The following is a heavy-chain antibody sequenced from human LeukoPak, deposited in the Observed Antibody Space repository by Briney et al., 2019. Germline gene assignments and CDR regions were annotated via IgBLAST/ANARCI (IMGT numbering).Heavy chain of an antibody. D-gene: IGHD5-12*01. J-gene: IGHJ4*02. CDR2: ISGGGDTT. CDR3: AKELRSHTGWPFDY. Sequence: GGSLRLSCAASGFTFRSYTMAWVRQAPGRGLEWVSGISGGGDTTYYVDSVNGRFTISRDNSKNTLYLQLNSLTAEDTAVYYCAKELRSHTGWPFDYWGQGTLVTVS. CDR1: GFTFRSYT. V-gene: IGHV3-23*01.